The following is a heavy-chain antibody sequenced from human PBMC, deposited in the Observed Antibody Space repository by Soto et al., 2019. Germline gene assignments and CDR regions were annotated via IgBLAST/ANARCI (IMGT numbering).Heavy chain of an antibody. J-gene: IGHJ4*02. Sequence: SETLSLTCTVSGGSISSYYWSWIRQPPGKGLEWIGYIYYSGSTNYNPSLKSRVTISVDTSKNQFSLKLSSVTAADTAVYYCARSLAAAGTGFDYWGQGTLVTVSS. V-gene: IGHV4-59*01. CDR2: IYYSGST. CDR1: GGSISSYY. CDR3: ARSLAAAGTGFDY. D-gene: IGHD6-13*01.